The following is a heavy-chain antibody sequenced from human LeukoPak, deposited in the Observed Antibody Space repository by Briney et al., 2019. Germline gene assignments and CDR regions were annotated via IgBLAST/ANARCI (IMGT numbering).Heavy chain of an antibody. CDR1: GFTFSNYA. V-gene: IGHV3-48*02. Sequence: QPGGSLTLSCAASGFTFSNYAMSWVRQAPGKGLEWVSYISVRSGTVYADSVKGRFTISRDNAKNSLYVQMNSLRDEDTAVYYCARDSQYAFDIWGQGTMVTVSS. CDR2: ISVRSGTV. CDR3: ARDSQYAFDI. J-gene: IGHJ3*02.